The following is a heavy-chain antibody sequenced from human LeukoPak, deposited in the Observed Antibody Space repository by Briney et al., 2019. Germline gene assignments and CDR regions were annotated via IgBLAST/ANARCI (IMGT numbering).Heavy chain of an antibody. D-gene: IGHD3-16*02. CDR2: INHSGST. V-gene: IGHV4-34*01. J-gene: IGHJ6*03. CDR3: ARLRYGLRYYYYYMDV. Sequence: SETLSLTCAVYGGSFSGYYWSWIRQPPGKGLEWIGEINHSGSTNHNPSLKSRVTISVDTSKNQLSLKLSSVTAADTAVYYCARLRYGLRYYYYYMDVWGKGTTVTISS. CDR1: GGSFSGYY.